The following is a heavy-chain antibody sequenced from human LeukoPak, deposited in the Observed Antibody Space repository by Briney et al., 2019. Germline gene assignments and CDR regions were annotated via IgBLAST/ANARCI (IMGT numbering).Heavy chain of an antibody. CDR1: GFTFSSYS. D-gene: IGHD4-17*01. CDR2: ISSSSSYI. Sequence: GGSLRLSCAASGFTFSSYSMNWVRQAPGKGLEWVSSISSSSSYIYYADSVKGRFTISRDNAKNSLYLRMNSLRAEDTAVYYCAKDRGPTVTTLDYWGQGTLVTVSS. J-gene: IGHJ4*02. V-gene: IGHV3-21*01. CDR3: AKDRGPTVTTLDY.